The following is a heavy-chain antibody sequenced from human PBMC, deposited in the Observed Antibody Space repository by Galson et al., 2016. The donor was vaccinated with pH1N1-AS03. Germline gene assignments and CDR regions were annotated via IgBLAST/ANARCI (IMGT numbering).Heavy chain of an antibody. CDR2: IRYDETIK. V-gene: IGHV3-30*02. CDR1: GFVFSSSA. D-gene: IGHD3-10*02. CDR3: AKDRSSRNVLGAYDY. J-gene: IGHJ4*02. Sequence: SLRLSCAASGFVFSSSAIHWVRQSPGKGPEWVAFIRYDETIKNYADSVKGRFTISRDNPKNTLYLQMNSLRAEDTAVYYCAKDRSSRNVLGAYDYWGQGTLVTVSS.